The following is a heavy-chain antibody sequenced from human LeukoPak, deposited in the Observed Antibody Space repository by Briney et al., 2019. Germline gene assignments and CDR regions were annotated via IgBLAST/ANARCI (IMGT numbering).Heavy chain of an antibody. CDR1: GCTVSSNY. CDR2: IYSGGST. Sequence: HPGGSLRLSCAASGCTVSSNYMSWVRQAPGKGLEWVAVIYSGGSTYYADSVKGRVTTTRDNSKNTLYLQMNSMRAEDTAVYYCARERGHFDYWGQGTLVTVSS. D-gene: IGHD6-25*01. J-gene: IGHJ4*02. V-gene: IGHV3-53*01. CDR3: ARERGHFDY.